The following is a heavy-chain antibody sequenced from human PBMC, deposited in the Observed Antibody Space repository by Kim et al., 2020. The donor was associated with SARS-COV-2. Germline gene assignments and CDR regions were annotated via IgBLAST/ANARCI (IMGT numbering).Heavy chain of an antibody. CDR2: IKQDGSEK. CDR3: ARVAWGGDYRRAYYYGMDV. D-gene: IGHD4-17*01. V-gene: IGHV3-7*03. Sequence: GGSLRLSCAASGFTFSSYWMSWVRQAPGKGLEWVANIKQDGSEKYYVDSVKGRFTISRDNAKNSLYLQMNSLRAEDTAVYYCARVAWGGDYRRAYYYGMDVWGQGTTVTVSS. J-gene: IGHJ6*02. CDR1: GFTFSSYW.